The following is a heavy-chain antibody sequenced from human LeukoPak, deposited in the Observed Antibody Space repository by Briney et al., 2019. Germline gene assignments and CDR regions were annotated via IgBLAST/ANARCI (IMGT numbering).Heavy chain of an antibody. CDR2: ISTGSSTT. CDR3: ARVAAGYSVNYFDY. J-gene: IGHJ4*02. D-gene: IGHD4-23*01. CDR1: EFAFSTYN. Sequence: GGSLRLSCAASEFAFSTYNMNWVRQAPGKGPEWVSYISTGSSTTYYADSVKGRFTISRDNVENSLYLQMNSLRDEDTAVYYCARVAAGYSVNYFDYWGQGTLVTVSS. V-gene: IGHV3-48*02.